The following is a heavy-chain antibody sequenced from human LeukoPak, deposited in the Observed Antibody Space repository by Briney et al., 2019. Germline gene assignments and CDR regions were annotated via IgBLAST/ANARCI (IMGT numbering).Heavy chain of an antibody. CDR1: GYTFTNYD. CDR2: INPNSGGT. J-gene: IGHJ5*02. V-gene: IGHV1-2*02. D-gene: IGHD3-10*01. CDR3: AREAMVRGVKSWFDP. Sequence: GASVKVSCKASGYTFTNYDINWVRQAAGQGLEWMGWINPNSGGTNYAQKFQGRVTMTRDTSISTAYMELSRLRSDDTAVYYCAREAMVRGVKSWFDPWGQGTLVTVSS.